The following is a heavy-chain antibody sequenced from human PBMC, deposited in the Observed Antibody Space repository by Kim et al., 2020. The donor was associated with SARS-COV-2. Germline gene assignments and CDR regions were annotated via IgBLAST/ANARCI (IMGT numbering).Heavy chain of an antibody. D-gene: IGHD2-2*02. CDR2: IYTSGST. CDR1: GGSISSYY. Sequence: SETLSLTCTVSGGSISSYYWSWIRQPAGKGLEWIGSIYTSGSTNYNPSLKSRVTMSIDTSKNQFSLKLSSVTAADTAVYYCAREGLGFCSSTRCYSGFDIWGQGTMVTVSP. CDR3: AREGLGFCSSTRCYSGFDI. J-gene: IGHJ3*02. V-gene: IGHV4-4*07.